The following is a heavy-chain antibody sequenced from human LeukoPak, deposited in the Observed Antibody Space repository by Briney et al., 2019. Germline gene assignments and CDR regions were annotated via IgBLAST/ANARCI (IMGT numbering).Heavy chain of an antibody. CDR1: GFTFSSYW. Sequence: GGPLRLSCAASGFTFSSYWMHWVRQAPGKGLVWVSRINSDGSSTSYADSVKGRFTISRDNAKNTLYLQMNSLRAEDTAVYYCASLDIVVVPAANGGDAFDIWGQGTMVTVSS. CDR3: ASLDIVVVPAANGGDAFDI. J-gene: IGHJ3*02. CDR2: INSDGSST. D-gene: IGHD2-2*03. V-gene: IGHV3-74*01.